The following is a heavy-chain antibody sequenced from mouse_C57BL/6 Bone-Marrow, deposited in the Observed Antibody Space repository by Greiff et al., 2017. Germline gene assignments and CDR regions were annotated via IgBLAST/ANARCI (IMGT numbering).Heavy chain of an antibody. CDR3: AKGIYDNPFAY. CDR1: GFTFSSYG. V-gene: IGHV5-6*01. D-gene: IGHD2-3*01. CDR2: ISSGGSYP. Sequence: EVMLVKSGGDLVKPGGSLKLSCAASGFTFSSYGMSWVRQTPDKRLKWVATISSGGSYPYYPDSVKGRFTISRDNAKNTLYLQRSSLKSEDTAMYYCAKGIYDNPFAYWGQGTLVTVSA. J-gene: IGHJ3*01.